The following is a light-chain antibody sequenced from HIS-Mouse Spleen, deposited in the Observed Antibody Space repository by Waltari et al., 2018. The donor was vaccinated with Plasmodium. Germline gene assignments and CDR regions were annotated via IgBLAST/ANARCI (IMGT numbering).Light chain of an antibody. CDR2: DVS. CDR1: SSDVGGYNY. CDR3: CSYAGSYTWV. Sequence: QSALTQPRSVSGSPGQSVTISCPGTSSDVGGYNYFSWYQQPPGKAPKLMIYDVSKRPSGVPDRFSGSKSGNTASLTISGLQAEDEADYYCCSYAGSYTWVFGGGTKLTVL. V-gene: IGLV2-11*01. J-gene: IGLJ3*02.